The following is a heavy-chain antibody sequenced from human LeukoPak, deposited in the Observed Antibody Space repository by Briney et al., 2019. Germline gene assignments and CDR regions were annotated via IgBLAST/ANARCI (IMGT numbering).Heavy chain of an antibody. V-gene: IGHV3-30-3*01. D-gene: IGHD3-3*01. J-gene: IGHJ4*02. Sequence: GTSLRLSCEASGFAFGSYAMHWVRQAPGRGLEWVAVISHDGDNTNSGESVRGRFTLSRDNLKNTLYLQMNSLRAEDTAVYYCARAPREWLLGYYFDYWGRGTLVTVSS. CDR1: GFAFGSYA. CDR2: ISHDGDNT. CDR3: ARAPREWLLGYYFDY.